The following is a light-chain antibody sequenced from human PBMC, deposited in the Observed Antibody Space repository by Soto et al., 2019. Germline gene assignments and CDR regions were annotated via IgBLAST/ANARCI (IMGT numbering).Light chain of an antibody. CDR3: QQYNNWPLT. J-gene: IGKJ4*01. CDR2: DAS. V-gene: IGKV1-5*01. CDR1: QSIGRF. Sequence: DIQMTQSPSTLSASVGDRVTITCRASQSIGRFLAWYQHQPGKAPKLLIYDASTLESGSGTEFTLTISSLQSEDFEVYYCQQYNNWPLTFGGGTKV.